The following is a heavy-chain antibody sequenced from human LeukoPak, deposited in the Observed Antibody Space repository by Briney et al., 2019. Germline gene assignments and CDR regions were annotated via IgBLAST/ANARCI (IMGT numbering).Heavy chain of an antibody. V-gene: IGHV3-30*18. Sequence: GGSLRLSCAASGFTFHNYAMNWLRQTPDRGLFWVAAISVYGSATNYADSVKGRFTISRDNSKNTLYLQMNSLRAEDTAVYYCAKNLEVTMVRGVIMSSGVFSAWGQGTLVTVSS. D-gene: IGHD3-10*01. CDR1: GFTFHNYA. CDR2: ISVYGSAT. J-gene: IGHJ5*02. CDR3: AKNLEVTMVRGVIMSSGVFSA.